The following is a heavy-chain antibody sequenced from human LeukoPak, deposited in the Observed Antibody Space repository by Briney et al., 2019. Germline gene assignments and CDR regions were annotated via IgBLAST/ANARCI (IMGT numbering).Heavy chain of an antibody. CDR2: ISSSSSTI. CDR1: GFTFSSYS. J-gene: IGHJ6*03. CDR3: ARGHDSSGYYYYYYYMDV. V-gene: IGHV3-48*01. Sequence: GGSLRLSCAASGFTFSSYSMNCVRQAPGKGREWVSYISSSSSTIYYADSVKGRFTISRDNAKNSLYLQMNSLRAEDTAVYYCARGHDSSGYYYYYYYMDVWGKGTTVTVSS. D-gene: IGHD3-22*01.